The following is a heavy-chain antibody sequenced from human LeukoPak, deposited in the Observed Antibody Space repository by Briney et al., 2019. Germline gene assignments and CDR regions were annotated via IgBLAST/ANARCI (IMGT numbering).Heavy chain of an antibody. CDR3: ARTAVAATNWFDP. CDR1: GYSISSHY. V-gene: IGHV4-38-2*01. CDR2: IYHSGIT. D-gene: IGHD2-15*01. J-gene: IGHJ5*02. Sequence: SETLSLTCGVSGYSISSHYLGWIRQPPGKGLEWVASIYHSGITYYNPSLKSRVTISVATSNYQFSLKLSPVTAADTAVYCGARTAVAATNWFDPGGQATPATAPS.